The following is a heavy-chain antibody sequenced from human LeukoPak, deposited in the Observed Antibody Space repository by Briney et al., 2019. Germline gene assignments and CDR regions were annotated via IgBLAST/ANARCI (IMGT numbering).Heavy chain of an antibody. CDR3: ARALAAASHTSFDY. CDR1: GFTVSSDY. J-gene: IGHJ4*02. D-gene: IGHD6-13*01. CDR2: IYAGGST. Sequence: PGGSLRLSCAASGFTVSSDYMSRVRQAPGKGLEWVSIIYAGGSTYYADSVKGRFIVSRDNSKNTVYLQINSLRAEDTAVYYCARALAAASHTSFDYWGQGTLVTVTS. V-gene: IGHV3-66*01.